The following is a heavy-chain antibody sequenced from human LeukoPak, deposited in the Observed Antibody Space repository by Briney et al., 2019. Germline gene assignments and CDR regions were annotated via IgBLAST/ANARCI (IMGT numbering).Heavy chain of an antibody. J-gene: IGHJ4*02. Sequence: SETLSLTCTVSGGSISSYYWSWIRQPPGKGLECVGYIYYSGCSNYNPSLKSRVTISVDTSKNQFSLSVRFATAADTAVYFCARIVPYNYGYIDYWGQGTLVTVSS. CDR2: IYYSGCS. D-gene: IGHD5-18*01. CDR1: GGSISSYY. V-gene: IGHV4-59*01. CDR3: ARIVPYNYGYIDY.